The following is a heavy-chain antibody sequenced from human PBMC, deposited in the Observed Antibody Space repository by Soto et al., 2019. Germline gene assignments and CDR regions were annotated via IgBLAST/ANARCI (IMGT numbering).Heavy chain of an antibody. V-gene: IGHV4-30-4*01. Sequence: QVQLQESGPGLVKPSQTLSLTCTVSGGSISSGDYYWSWIRQPPGKGLEWIGYIYYSGSTYYNPSLKSRVTISVDTSKNQFPRKRSSVPAADPAVYSCPRLPFEDNWFDPWGQGTLVTVSP. CDR2: IYYSGST. J-gene: IGHJ5*02. CDR1: GGSISSGDYY. CDR3: PRLPFEDNWFDP. D-gene: IGHD3-9*01.